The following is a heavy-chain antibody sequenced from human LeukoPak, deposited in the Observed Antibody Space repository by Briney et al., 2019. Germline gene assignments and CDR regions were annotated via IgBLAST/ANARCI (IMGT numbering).Heavy chain of an antibody. CDR1: GGSISSGGYY. Sequence: SQTLFLTGTVSGGSISSGGYYWSWIRQPPGKGLEWIGYIYHSGSTYYNPSLKSRVTISVDRSKNQFSLKLSSVTAADTAVYYCARMRATMDFDYWGQGTLVTVSS. CDR2: IYHSGST. CDR3: ARMRATMDFDY. V-gene: IGHV4-30-2*01. D-gene: IGHD1-26*01. J-gene: IGHJ4*02.